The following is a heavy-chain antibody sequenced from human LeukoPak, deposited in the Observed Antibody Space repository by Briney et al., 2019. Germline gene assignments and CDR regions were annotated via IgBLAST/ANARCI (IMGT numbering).Heavy chain of an antibody. CDR3: ARADYSNYGNCFDY. CDR1: GYSFTSYW. CDR2: IYPRDSDT. D-gene: IGHD4-11*01. V-gene: IGHV5-51*01. J-gene: IGHJ4*02. Sequence: GESLKISCKGSGYSFTSYWIVWVRQMPGKGLEWIGIIYPRDSDTRYSPSFQGQVTVSADKSISTAYLQWSSLKASDTATYYCARADYSNYGNCFDYWGQGTLVTVS.